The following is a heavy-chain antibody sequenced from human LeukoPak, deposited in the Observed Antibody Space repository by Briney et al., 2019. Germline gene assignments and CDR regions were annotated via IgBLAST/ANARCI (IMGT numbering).Heavy chain of an antibody. V-gene: IGHV4-59*01. CDR1: GGSISSYY. CDR3: ARDRDYSSSWYSVFDI. Sequence: PSETLSLTCTVSGGSISSYYWSWIRQPPGKGLEWIGYIYYSGSTNYNPSLKSRVTISVDTSKNQFSLKLSSVTAADTAVYYCARDRDYSSSWYSVFDIWGQGTMVTISS. D-gene: IGHD6-13*01. CDR2: IYYSGST. J-gene: IGHJ3*02.